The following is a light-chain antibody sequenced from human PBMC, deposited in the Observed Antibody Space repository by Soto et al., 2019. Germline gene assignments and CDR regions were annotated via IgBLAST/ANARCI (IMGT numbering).Light chain of an antibody. Sequence: QSVLTQPASVSGSPGQSITISCTGTSSDVGGYKYVSWYQQHPGKAPKLIIYDVGNRPSGVSNRFSGSKSGNTASLTISGLQAEDEADYYCSSYTSSSTPYVFGTGTKLTV. CDR3: SSYTSSSTPYV. CDR2: DVG. V-gene: IGLV2-14*01. J-gene: IGLJ1*01. CDR1: SSDVGGYKY.